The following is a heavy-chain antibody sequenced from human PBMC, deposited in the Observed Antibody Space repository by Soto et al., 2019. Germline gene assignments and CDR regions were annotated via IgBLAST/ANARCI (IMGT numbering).Heavy chain of an antibody. V-gene: IGHV1-18*01. CDR1: GYTFTSYG. CDR3: ARGPLSVLMVYAMVFDP. CDR2: ISAYNGNT. D-gene: IGHD2-8*01. J-gene: IGHJ5*02. Sequence: ASVKVSCKASGYTFTSYGISWVRQAPGQGLEWMGWISAYNGNTNYAQKLQGRVTMTTDTSTSTAYMELRSLRSDDTAVYYCARGPLSVLMVYAMVFDPWGQGTLVTVSS.